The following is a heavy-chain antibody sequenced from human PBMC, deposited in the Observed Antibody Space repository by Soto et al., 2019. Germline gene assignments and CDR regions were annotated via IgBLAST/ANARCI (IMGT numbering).Heavy chain of an antibody. CDR2: IYHSGST. V-gene: IGHV4-4*02. CDR3: ARRVGYCSSTSCYRYYYYGMDV. D-gene: IGHD2-2*02. J-gene: IGHJ6*02. Sequence: SETLSLTCAVSGGSISSSNWWSWVRQPPGXGLEWIGEIYHSGSTNYNPSLKSRVTISVDKSKNQFSLKLSSVTAADTAVYYCARRVGYCSSTSCYRYYYYGMDVWGQGTTVTVSS. CDR1: GGSISSSNW.